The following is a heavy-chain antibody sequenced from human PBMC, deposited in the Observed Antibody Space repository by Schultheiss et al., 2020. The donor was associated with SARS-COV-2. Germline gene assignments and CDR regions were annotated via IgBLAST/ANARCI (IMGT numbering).Heavy chain of an antibody. V-gene: IGHV6-1*01. CDR2: TYYRSKWYN. J-gene: IGHJ4*02. CDR3: ARDHDYYDSSGYYCFFDY. Sequence: QTLSLTCAISGDSVSSNSAAWNWIRQSPSRGLEWLGRTYYRSKWYNDYAVSVKSRITINPDTSKNQFSLQLNSVTPEDTAVYYCARDHDYYDSSGYYCFFDYWGQGTLVTVSS. CDR1: GDSVSSNSAA. D-gene: IGHD3-22*01.